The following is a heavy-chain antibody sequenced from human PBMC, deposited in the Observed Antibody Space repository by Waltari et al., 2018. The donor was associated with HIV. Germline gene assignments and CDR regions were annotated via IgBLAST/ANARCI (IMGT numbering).Heavy chain of an antibody. D-gene: IGHD2-2*01. Sequence: QLQLQESGPGLVKPSETLSLTCTVSGGSISSSSYYWGWIRQPPGKGLEWIGSIYYSGSTYYNPALKSRVTISVDTSKNQFSLKLSSVTAADTAVYYCARDSDWGCSSTSCPGYYYYGMDVWGQGTTVTVSS. CDR2: IYYSGST. CDR3: ARDSDWGCSSTSCPGYYYYGMDV. J-gene: IGHJ6*02. V-gene: IGHV4-39*07. CDR1: GGSISSSSYY.